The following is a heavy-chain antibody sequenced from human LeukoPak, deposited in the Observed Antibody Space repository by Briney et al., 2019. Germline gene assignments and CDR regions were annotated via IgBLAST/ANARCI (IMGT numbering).Heavy chain of an antibody. CDR3: ARVGFWSGYSSGY. D-gene: IGHD3-3*01. J-gene: IGHJ4*02. Sequence: PSETLSLTCAAYGGSFSGYYWSWIRQPPGKGLEWIGEINHSGSTNYNPSLKSRVTISVDTSKNQFSLKLSSVTAADTAVCYCARVGFWSGYSSGYWGQGALVTVSS. CDR2: INHSGST. V-gene: IGHV4-34*01. CDR1: GGSFSGYY.